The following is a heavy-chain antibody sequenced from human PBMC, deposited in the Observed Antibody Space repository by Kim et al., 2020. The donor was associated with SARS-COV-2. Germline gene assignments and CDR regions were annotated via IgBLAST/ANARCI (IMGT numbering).Heavy chain of an antibody. D-gene: IGHD3-3*01. CDR3: AIDSRGITIFGVVIRYYYYYSMDV. Sequence: AAVKVSCKDSGYTLTKLSRHWGRRAPGKGREGMGGIETEDDGASYEQKFQGRVTMTEDTSTDTAYMELSSLRSEATAAYYCAIDSRGITIFGVVIRYYYYYSMDVWGQGTTGTVSS. J-gene: IGHJ6*02. CDR2: IETEDDGA. V-gene: IGHV1-24*01. CDR1: GYTLTKLS.